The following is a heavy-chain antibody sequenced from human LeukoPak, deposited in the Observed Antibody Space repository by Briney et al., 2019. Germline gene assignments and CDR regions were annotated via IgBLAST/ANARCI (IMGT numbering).Heavy chain of an antibody. CDR1: GYTFTGYY. CDR2: INPNSGGT. J-gene: IGHJ4*02. Sequence: ASVKVSCKASGYTFTGYYMHWVRQAPGQGIEWMGWINPNSGGTNYAQKFQGRVTMTRDTSISTAYMELSRLRSDDTAVYYCAREGYCSGGSCYNFDYWGQGTLVTVSS. V-gene: IGHV1-2*02. CDR3: AREGYCSGGSCYNFDY. D-gene: IGHD2-15*01.